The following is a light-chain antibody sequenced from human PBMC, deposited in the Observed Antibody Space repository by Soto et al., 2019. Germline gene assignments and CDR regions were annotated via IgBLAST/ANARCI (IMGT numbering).Light chain of an antibody. J-gene: IGKJ1*01. CDR3: QQYNNWPRT. Sequence: EIVMTQSPATLSVSPGERATLSGRASQSVSSNLACYQQKPGQAPRLLIYGASTRATGIPARFSGSGSGTEFTLTISSLQSEDFAVYYCQQYNNWPRTFGQGTKVDI. V-gene: IGKV3-15*01. CDR2: GAS. CDR1: QSVSSN.